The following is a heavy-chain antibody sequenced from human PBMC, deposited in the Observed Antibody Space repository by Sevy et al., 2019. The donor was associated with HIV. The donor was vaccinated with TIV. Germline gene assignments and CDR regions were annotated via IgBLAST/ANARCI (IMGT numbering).Heavy chain of an antibody. V-gene: IGHV3-43*01. CDR1: GFTFDDYV. D-gene: IGHD6-19*01. J-gene: IGHJ4*02. CDR2: ISWSGDNT. Sequence: GGSLRLSCEASGFTFDDYVVHWVRQGPRKALEWISLISWSGDNTYYADSVKGRFTISRDNTKNSLYLQMHSLTSDDTALYYCVKDAGVAGSRYYFDSWGQGTLVTVSS. CDR3: VKDAGVAGSRYYFDS.